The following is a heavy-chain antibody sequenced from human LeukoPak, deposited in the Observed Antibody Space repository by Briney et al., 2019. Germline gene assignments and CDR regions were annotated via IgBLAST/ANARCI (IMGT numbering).Heavy chain of an antibody. CDR1: GGTFSSYA. Sequence: SVKVSCKASGGTFSSYAISWVRQVPGQGLEWMGGIIPIFGTANYAQKFQGRVTITADESTSTAYMELSSLRSEDTAVYYCASSFYYYGSGSYYIHWGQGTLVTVSS. D-gene: IGHD3-10*01. CDR3: ASSFYYYGSGSYYIH. CDR2: IIPIFGTA. V-gene: IGHV1-69*13. J-gene: IGHJ4*02.